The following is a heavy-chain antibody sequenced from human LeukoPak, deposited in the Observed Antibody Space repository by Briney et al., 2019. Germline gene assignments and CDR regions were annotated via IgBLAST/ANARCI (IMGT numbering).Heavy chain of an antibody. V-gene: IGHV4-4*07. CDR2: TYTSGST. D-gene: IGHD1-7*01. CDR3: AREVELRPIMHNWCDP. CDR1: GGSISSYY. Sequence: SETLSLTCTVSGGSISSYYWSCIRPPAGKGLEWIGRTYTSGSTNYNPSLKRRVTMSVDTSKNQFSLKLISVAAADTAVYYCAREVELRPIMHNWCDPWGQGTLVTVSS. J-gene: IGHJ5*02.